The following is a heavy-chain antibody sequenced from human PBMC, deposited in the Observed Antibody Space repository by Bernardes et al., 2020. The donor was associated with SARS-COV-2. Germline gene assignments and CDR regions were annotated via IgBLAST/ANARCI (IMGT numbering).Heavy chain of an antibody. Sequence: ASVKVSCKASGYTFTSYGISWVRQAPGQGLEWMGWISAYNGNTNYAQKLQGRVTMTTDTSTSTAYMELRSLRSDDTAVYYCARDQYCSSTSCYYGRVFLEWRHWGQGTLVTVSS. CDR1: GYTFTSYG. CDR2: ISAYNGNT. J-gene: IGHJ4*02. D-gene: IGHD2-2*01. V-gene: IGHV1-18*04. CDR3: ARDQYCSSTSCYYGRVFLEWRH.